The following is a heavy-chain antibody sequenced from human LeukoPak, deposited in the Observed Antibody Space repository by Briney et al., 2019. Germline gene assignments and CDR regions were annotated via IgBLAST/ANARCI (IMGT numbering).Heavy chain of an antibody. CDR1: GFTFDDYA. D-gene: IGHD3-22*01. CDR3: ARDRRSGYYFGGFDY. Sequence: PGGSLRLSCAASGFTFDDYAMHWVRQAPGKGLEWVSGISWNSGSIGYADSVKGRFTISRDNAKNSLYLQMNSLRAEDTAVYYCARDRRSGYYFGGFDYWGQGTLVTVSS. CDR2: ISWNSGSI. J-gene: IGHJ4*02. V-gene: IGHV3-9*01.